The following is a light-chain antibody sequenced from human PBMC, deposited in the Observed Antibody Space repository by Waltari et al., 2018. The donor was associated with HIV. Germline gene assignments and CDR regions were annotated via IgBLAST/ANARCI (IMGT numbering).Light chain of an antibody. CDR3: HQYNEWPRT. CDR2: GAS. V-gene: IGKV3-15*01. Sequence: EIVMTQSPITLSLSPGERATLSCRASENIDTNLAWYQQTLGQAPRLLMYGASTRATGIPARFSCSGSGRDFTLTISSLQSEDFVVYYCHQYNEWPRTFGQGTKVEV. J-gene: IGKJ1*01. CDR1: ENIDTN.